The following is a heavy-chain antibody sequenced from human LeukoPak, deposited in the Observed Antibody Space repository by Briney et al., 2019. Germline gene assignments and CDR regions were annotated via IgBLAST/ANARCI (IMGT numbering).Heavy chain of an antibody. D-gene: IGHD3-9*01. J-gene: IGHJ5*02. CDR1: GGSFSGYY. V-gene: IGHV4-34*01. CDR3: ARCRVYYDILTGYSTYNWFDP. CDR2: INHSGST. Sequence: SETLSLTCAVYGGSFSGYYWSWIRQPPGKGLEWIGEINHSGSTNYNPSLKSRVTISVDTSKNQFSLKLSSVTAADTAVYYCARCRVYYDILTGYSTYNWFDPWGQGTLVTVSS.